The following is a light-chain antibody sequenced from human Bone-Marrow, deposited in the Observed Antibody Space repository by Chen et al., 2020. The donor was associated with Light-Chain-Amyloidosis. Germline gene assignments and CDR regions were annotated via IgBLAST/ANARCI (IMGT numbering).Light chain of an antibody. Sequence: QMPQSPSSLSASVGDRVTITCRASQSISGYLNWYQQKPGKAPKVLIYAASSLQSGVPSRFSGSGSGTDFTLTISSLQPEDFATYYCQQSYSTPLTFGGGTKVEIK. CDR1: QSISGY. J-gene: IGKJ4*01. CDR3: QQSYSTPLT. CDR2: AAS. V-gene: IGKV1-39*01.